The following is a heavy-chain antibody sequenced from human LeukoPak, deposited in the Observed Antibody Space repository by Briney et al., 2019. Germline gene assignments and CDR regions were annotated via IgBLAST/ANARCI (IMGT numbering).Heavy chain of an antibody. CDR3: AKGQYYYGSGKVYFDY. Sequence: GGSLRLSCAASGFTFSSYGMHWVRQAPGKGLEWVAVISYDGSNKYYADSVKGRFTISRDNSKNTLYLQMNSLRAEDTAVYYCAKGQYYYGSGKVYFDYWGQGTLVTVSS. CDR2: ISYDGSNK. J-gene: IGHJ4*02. D-gene: IGHD3-10*01. V-gene: IGHV3-30*18. CDR1: GFTFSSYG.